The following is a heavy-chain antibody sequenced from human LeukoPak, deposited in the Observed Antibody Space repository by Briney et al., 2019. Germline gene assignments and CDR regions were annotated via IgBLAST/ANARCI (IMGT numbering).Heavy chain of an antibody. CDR2: IWYDGSNK. CDR1: GFTVGSNY. Sequence: TGGSLRLSCAASGFTVGSNYMSWVRQAPGKGLEWVAVIWYDGSNKYYADSVKGRFTISRDNSKNTLYLQMNSLRAEDTAVYYCARELAVEGYYYGMDVWGQGTTVTVSS. J-gene: IGHJ6*02. V-gene: IGHV3-33*08. D-gene: IGHD6-19*01. CDR3: ARELAVEGYYYGMDV.